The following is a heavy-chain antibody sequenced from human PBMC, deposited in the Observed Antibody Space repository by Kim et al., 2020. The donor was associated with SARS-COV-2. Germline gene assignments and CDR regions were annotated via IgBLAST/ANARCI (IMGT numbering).Heavy chain of an antibody. CDR1: GGSFSGYY. CDR2: INHSGST. V-gene: IGHV4-34*01. D-gene: IGHD1-26*01. CDR3: ASDSYPWVTQ. Sequence: SETLSLTCAVYGGSFSGYYWSWIRQPPGKGLEWIGEINHSGSTNYNPSLKSRVTISVDTSKNQFSLKLSSVTAADTAVYYCASDSYPWVTQWGQGTLVTVSS. J-gene: IGHJ4*02.